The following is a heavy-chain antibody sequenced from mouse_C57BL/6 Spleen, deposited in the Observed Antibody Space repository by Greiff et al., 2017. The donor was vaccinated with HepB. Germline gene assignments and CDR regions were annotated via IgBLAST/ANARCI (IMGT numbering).Heavy chain of an antibody. D-gene: IGHD1-1*01. CDR1: GYTFTSYW. V-gene: IGHV1-55*01. J-gene: IGHJ2*01. CDR3: ASPPSSFYYYGSRVDY. Sequence: VQLQQPGAELVKPGASVKMSCKASGYTFTSYWITWVKQRPGQGLEWIGDIYPGSGSTNYNEKFKSKATLTVDTSSSTAYMQLSSLTSEDSAVYYCASPPSSFYYYGSRVDYWGQGTTLTVSS. CDR2: IYPGSGST.